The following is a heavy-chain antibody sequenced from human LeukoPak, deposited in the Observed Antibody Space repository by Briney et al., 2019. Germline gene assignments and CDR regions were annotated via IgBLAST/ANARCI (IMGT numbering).Heavy chain of an antibody. V-gene: IGHV4-34*01. CDR3: ARCGTYAHENLAPDY. D-gene: IGHD4-17*01. J-gene: IGHJ4*02. CDR2: INHSGST. CDR1: GGSFSGYY. Sequence: SETLSLTCAVYGGSFSGYYWSWIRQPPGKGLEWIGEINHSGSTNYNPSLKSRVTISVDTSKNQFSLKLSSVTAADTDVYYCARCGTYAHENLAPDYWGQGTLVTVSS.